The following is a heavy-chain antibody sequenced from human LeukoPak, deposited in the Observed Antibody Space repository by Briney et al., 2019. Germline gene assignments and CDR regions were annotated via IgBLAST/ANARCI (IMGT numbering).Heavy chain of an antibody. Sequence: SETLSLTCTVSGGSIDRSFYYWGWIRQPPGKGLEWIGSLYFDGKAYYNPSLNSRVTISLDTSKNLFSLKLNSVTAADTAIYYCATLGGYCSGGNCYFDHWGQGTLVPVSS. D-gene: IGHD2-15*01. CDR2: LYFDGKA. CDR1: GGSIDRSFYY. J-gene: IGHJ4*02. CDR3: ATLGGYCSGGNCYFDH. V-gene: IGHV4-39*07.